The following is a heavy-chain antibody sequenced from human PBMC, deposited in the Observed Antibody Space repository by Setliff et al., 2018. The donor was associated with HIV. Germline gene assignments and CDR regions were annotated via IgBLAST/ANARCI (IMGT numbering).Heavy chain of an antibody. CDR3: ARVSQDLLGAFDI. CDR1: GDSINSGNSY. Sequence: KTSETLSLTCTVSGDSINSGNSYWTWIRRHPGKGLEWIGYIYYSGSTNYNPSLKSRVIISVDSSKNQFFLNLTSVTAADTAMYYCARVSQDLLGAFDIWGQGTLVTVSS. V-gene: IGHV4-31*03. D-gene: IGHD7-27*01. J-gene: IGHJ3*02. CDR2: IYYSGST.